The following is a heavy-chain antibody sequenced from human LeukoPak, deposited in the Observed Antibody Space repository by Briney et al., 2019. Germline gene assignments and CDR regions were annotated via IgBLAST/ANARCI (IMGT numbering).Heavy chain of an antibody. V-gene: IGHV4-59*01. Sequence: SETLSLTCTVSGGSISGYYWSWVRRPPGKGLESFGYIYYSGTTNYNPSLKSLVTISVDTSKNQFSLKLSSVTAADTAGYYCAREVTVSVWRWFDPWGQGTLVTVSS. D-gene: IGHD6-19*01. CDR3: AREVTVSVWRWFDP. CDR1: GGSISGYY. J-gene: IGHJ5*02. CDR2: IYYSGTT.